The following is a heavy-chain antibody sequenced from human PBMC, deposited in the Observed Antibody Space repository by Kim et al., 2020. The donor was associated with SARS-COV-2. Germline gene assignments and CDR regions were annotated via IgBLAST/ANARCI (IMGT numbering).Heavy chain of an antibody. J-gene: IGHJ4*02. V-gene: IGHV3-30*02. Sequence: RFTISRDNSKNTLYLQMNSLRAEDTAVYYCAKDRKKPKGITMIVVKTFDYWGQGTLVTVSS. D-gene: IGHD3-22*01. CDR3: AKDRKKPKGITMIVVKTFDY.